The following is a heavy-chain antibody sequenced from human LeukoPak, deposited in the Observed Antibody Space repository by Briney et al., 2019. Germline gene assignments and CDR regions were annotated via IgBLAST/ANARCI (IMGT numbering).Heavy chain of an antibody. Sequence: PGGSLRLSCAASGFTFSTYAMNWVRQAPGKRLEWVASIADNGADTYHAVSVKGRFTISRDNSRNTLSLHMSSLRVDDTALYYCAKAPLGPCSGAACYHFDHWGQGALVTVSS. CDR1: GFTFSTYA. D-gene: IGHD2-15*01. V-gene: IGHV3-23*01. CDR3: AKAPLGPCSGAACYHFDH. CDR2: IADNGADT. J-gene: IGHJ4*02.